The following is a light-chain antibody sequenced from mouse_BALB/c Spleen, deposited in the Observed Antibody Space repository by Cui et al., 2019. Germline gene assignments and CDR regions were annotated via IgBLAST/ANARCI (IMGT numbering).Light chain of an antibody. Sequence: IQMTQSPASQSASLGESVTITCLASQTIGTWLTWYQQKPGKSPQLLIYAATSLADGVPSRFSGSGSGTKFSFKISSLQAEDFVSYYCQQFYSTPLTFGGGTKLEIK. CDR2: AAT. J-gene: IGKJ1*01. V-gene: IGKV12-98*01. CDR3: QQFYSTPLT. CDR1: QTIGTW.